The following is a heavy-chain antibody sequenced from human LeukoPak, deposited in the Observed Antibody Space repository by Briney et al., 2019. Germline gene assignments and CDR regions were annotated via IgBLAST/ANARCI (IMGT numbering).Heavy chain of an antibody. J-gene: IGHJ4*02. CDR3: AKWGDYDILTGYYVSDF. Sequence: GGSLRLSCAASGFIFRNYAMSWVRQAPGKGLEGVSAITGSGDTTYYADSVKGRFTVSRDNSKNTLYVEMNTLRAEDTAVYYCAKWGDYDILTGYYVSDFWGQGTLVTVSS. V-gene: IGHV3-23*01. CDR2: ITGSGDTT. CDR1: GFIFRNYA. D-gene: IGHD3-9*01.